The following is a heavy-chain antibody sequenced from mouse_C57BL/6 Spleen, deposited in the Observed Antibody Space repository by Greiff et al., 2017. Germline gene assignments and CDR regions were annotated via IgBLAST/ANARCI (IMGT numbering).Heavy chain of an antibody. V-gene: IGHV1-53*01. CDR2: INPSNGGT. CDR3: ARSGVITTVVDFDY. J-gene: IGHJ2*01. Sequence: VQLQQPGTELVKPGASVKLSCKASGYTFTSYWMHWVKQRPGQGLEWIGNINPSNGGTNYNEKFKSKATLTVDKSSSTACMQLSSLTSEDSAVYYCARSGVITTVVDFDYWGQGTTLTVSS. CDR1: GYTFTSYW. D-gene: IGHD1-1*01.